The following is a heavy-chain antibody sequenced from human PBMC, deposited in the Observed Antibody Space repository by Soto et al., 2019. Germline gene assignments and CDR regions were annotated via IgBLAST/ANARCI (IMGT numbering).Heavy chain of an antibody. D-gene: IGHD6-13*01. Sequence: EVQLLESGGGLVQPGGSLRLSCAASGFTFSSYAMSWVRQAPGKGMEWVSAISGSGGSTYYADSVKGRFTISRDNSKNTLYLQMNSLRAEDTAVYYCAYSSSWYGGGWSFDYWGLGTLVTVSS. J-gene: IGHJ4*02. V-gene: IGHV3-23*01. CDR2: ISGSGGST. CDR1: GFTFSSYA. CDR3: AYSSSWYGGGWSFDY.